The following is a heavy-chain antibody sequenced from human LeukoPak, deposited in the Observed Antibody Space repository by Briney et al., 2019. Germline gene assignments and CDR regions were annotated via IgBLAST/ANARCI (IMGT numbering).Heavy chain of an antibody. CDR2: IYPGDSDT. J-gene: IGHJ5*02. Sequence: GESLKISCKGSGYSFTSYWIGWVRQMPGKGLEWMGIIYPGDSDTRYSPSFQGQVTISADKSISTAYLQWSSLKASDTAMYYCARLPGSVPAAIEWFDPWGQGTLVTVSS. V-gene: IGHV5-51*01. CDR3: ARLPGSVPAAIEWFDP. D-gene: IGHD2-2*01. CDR1: GYSFTSYW.